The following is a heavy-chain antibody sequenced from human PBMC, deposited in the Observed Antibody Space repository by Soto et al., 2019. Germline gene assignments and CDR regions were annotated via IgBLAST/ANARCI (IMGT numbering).Heavy chain of an antibody. V-gene: IGHV4-34*01. CDR1: GGSFSGYH. CDR2: INHSGST. J-gene: IGHJ6*01. D-gene: IGHD3-22*01. CDR3: ARVSSGYSSVGGLDV. Sequence: NPSETLSLTCAVYGGSFSGYHWRWIRQPPGKGLEWIGEINHSGSTNYNPSLKSRVNISVDTSKNQFSLKPSSVTAEDTAVYYCARVSSGYSSVGGLDVWGQGITVT.